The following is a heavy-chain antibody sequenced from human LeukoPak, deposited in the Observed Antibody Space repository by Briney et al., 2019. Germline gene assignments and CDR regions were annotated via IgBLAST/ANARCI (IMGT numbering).Heavy chain of an antibody. J-gene: IGHJ4*02. V-gene: IGHV3-23*01. D-gene: IGHD6-13*01. CDR1: GFTFSSYA. CDR3: AKDRRGYSSSWYGYFDY. CDR2: ISGSGGST. Sequence: GGSLRLSCAASGFTFSSYAMSWVRQAPGKGLEWVSAISGSGGSTYYADSVRGRFTISRDNSKNTLYLQMNSLRAEDTAVYYCAKDRRGYSSSWYGYFDYWGQGTLVTVSS.